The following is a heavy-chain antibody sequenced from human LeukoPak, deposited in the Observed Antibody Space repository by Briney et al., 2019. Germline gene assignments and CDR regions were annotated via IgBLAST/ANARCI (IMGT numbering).Heavy chain of an antibody. CDR1: GFTFSSYE. CDR2: ISSSGSTI. Sequence: PGGSLRLSCAASGFTFSSYEMNWVRQAPGKGLEWVSYISSSGSTIYYADSVKGRFTISRDNAKNSLYLQMNSLRAEDTAVYYCASSGYSSSWDEVGIWGQGTMVTVSS. CDR3: ASSGYSSSWDEVGI. D-gene: IGHD6-13*01. V-gene: IGHV3-48*03. J-gene: IGHJ3*02.